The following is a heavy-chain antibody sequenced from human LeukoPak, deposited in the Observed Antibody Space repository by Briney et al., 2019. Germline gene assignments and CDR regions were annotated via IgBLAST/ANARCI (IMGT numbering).Heavy chain of an antibody. CDR3: ARDKQPGYY. V-gene: IGHV4-59*01. Sequence: PSETLSRTCTVSGDSISPYYGGWIRQPPGKGLEWIGYIYYSGDTAYNPSLKSRVTMSVDTSKNQFSLKLSSVTAADTAVYYCARDKQPGYYWGQGALVTVSS. D-gene: IGHD1-1*01. CDR2: IYYSGDT. J-gene: IGHJ4*02. CDR1: GDSISPYY.